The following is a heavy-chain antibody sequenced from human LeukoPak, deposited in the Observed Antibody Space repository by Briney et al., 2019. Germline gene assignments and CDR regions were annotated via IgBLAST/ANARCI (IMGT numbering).Heavy chain of an antibody. J-gene: IGHJ3*02. D-gene: IGHD3-22*01. V-gene: IGHV1-46*01. CDR2: INPNGGST. Sequence: GASVKASCNASRHRFTIQYLHCVLHAPGQGLEWMGIINPNGGSTSYAPKFQGRVTMTRDTSTSTVYTEMNSLRSEDTAVYYCARCVSISILVVVITSAFDIWGQGTMVTVSS. CDR3: ARCVSISILVVVITSAFDI. CDR1: RHRFTIQY.